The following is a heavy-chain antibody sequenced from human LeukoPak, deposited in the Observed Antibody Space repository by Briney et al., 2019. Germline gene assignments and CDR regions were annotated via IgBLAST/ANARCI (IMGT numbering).Heavy chain of an antibody. CDR2: FDPEDGET. Sequence: GASVKVSRKVSRYTLTELSMHWVRQAPGKGLEWMGGFDPEDGETIYAQKFQGRVTMTEDTSTDTAYMELSSLRSEDTAVYYCATDCTRPSGGSCRDYWGQGTLVTVSS. CDR3: ATDCTRPSGGSCRDY. V-gene: IGHV1-24*01. CDR1: RYTLTELS. D-gene: IGHD2-15*01. J-gene: IGHJ4*02.